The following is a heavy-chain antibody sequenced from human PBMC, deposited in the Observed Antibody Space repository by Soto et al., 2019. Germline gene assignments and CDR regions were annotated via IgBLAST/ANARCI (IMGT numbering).Heavy chain of an antibody. D-gene: IGHD6-13*01. J-gene: IGHJ4*02. V-gene: IGHV1-69*01. CDR1: EGTFNSYA. CDR3: ASGASRWYPYGFDS. Sequence: QAQVVQSGAEVRKPGSSVKLSCKASEGTFNSYAIVWVRQAPGQGLEWMGGIIPYYNTLNYAQKFQDRVTITADDSTNTVYMELSSLRSDDTAVYFCASGASRWYPYGFDSWAQGTLVTVSS. CDR2: IIPYYNTL.